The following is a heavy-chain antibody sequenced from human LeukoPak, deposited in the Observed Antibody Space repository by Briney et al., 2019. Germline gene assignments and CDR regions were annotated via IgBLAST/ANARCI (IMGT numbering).Heavy chain of an antibody. CDR1: GFTFSSHG. Sequence: SGGSLRLSCAASGFTFSSHGMHWVRQAPGKGLEWVAVISYDGSNKYYADSVKGRFTISRDNSKNTLYLQMNSLRAEDTAVYYCAKPRGTYYYDSSGYFDYWGQGTLVTVSS. V-gene: IGHV3-30*18. CDR3: AKPRGTYYYDSSGYFDY. D-gene: IGHD3-22*01. CDR2: ISYDGSNK. J-gene: IGHJ4*02.